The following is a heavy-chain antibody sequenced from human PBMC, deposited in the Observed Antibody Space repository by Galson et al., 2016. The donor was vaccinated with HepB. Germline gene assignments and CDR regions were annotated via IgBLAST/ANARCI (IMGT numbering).Heavy chain of an antibody. CDR2: ISYDGRDK. CDR1: GFSFSDYA. J-gene: IGHJ3*01. Sequence: SLRLSCAVSGFSFSDYAMHWVRQAPGKGLECVAVISYDGRDKYYADSVRGRFTISRDNSKNTLDLQMNSLRPEDTALYYCEKDREWLRYTSDGIDVWGQGTTVTVSS. D-gene: IGHD5-12*01. V-gene: IGHV3-30*18. CDR3: EKDREWLRYTSDGIDV.